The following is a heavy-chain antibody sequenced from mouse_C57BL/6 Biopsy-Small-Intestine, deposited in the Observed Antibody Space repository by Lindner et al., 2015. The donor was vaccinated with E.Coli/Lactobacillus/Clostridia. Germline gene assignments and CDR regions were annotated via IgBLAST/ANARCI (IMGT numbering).Heavy chain of an antibody. CDR1: GNIFTVHN. D-gene: IGHD2-5*01. J-gene: IGHJ1*01. CDR2: ISPTSGGT. Sequence: SVKVSCKASGNIFTVHNMHWMRQAPGQGLECMGWISPTSGGTRYAQSFQGRVTLTRDTSISTAYMELSGLTSDDTAVYYCARVLRAYSYSISNFDIWGQGTMVTVSS. V-gene: IGHV1-22*01. CDR3: ARVLRAYSYSISNFDI.